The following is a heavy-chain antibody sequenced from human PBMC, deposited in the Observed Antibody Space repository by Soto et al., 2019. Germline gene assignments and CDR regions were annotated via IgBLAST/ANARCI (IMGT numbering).Heavy chain of an antibody. CDR1: GSSISSGVYY. CDR3: ARDPYGSAHFDY. V-gene: IGHV4-31*03. CDR2: IYYSGST. Sequence: SETLSLTCTVSGSSISSGVYYWCWIRQHPGKGLEWIGYIYYSGSTYYNPSLKSRVTISVDTSKNQFSLKLSSVTAADTAVYYCARDPYGSAHFDYWGQGTLVTVSS. D-gene: IGHD3-10*01. J-gene: IGHJ4*02.